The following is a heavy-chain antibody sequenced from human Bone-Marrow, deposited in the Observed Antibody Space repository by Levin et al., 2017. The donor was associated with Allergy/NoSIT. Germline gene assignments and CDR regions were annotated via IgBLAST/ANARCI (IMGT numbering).Heavy chain of an antibody. D-gene: IGHD6-13*01. J-gene: IGHJ4*02. V-gene: IGHV3-23*01. CDR1: GFSFSYYA. Sequence: GGSLRLSCAASGFSFSYYAMNWVRQAPGKGLEWVSSISGTAPNTYYADSVKGRFTISRDNSKDTLFLQMNSLRAEDTAVYFCARFRSSWYDLDYWGQGTLVTVSS. CDR3: ARFRSSWYDLDY. CDR2: ISGTAPNT.